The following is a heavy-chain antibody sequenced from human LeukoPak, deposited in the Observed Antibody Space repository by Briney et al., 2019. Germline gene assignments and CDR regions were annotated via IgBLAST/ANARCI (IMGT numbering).Heavy chain of an antibody. CDR2: INPNSGGT. CDR1: GYTFTGYY. CDR3: ARDLRSSMVRGVSNWFDP. D-gene: IGHD3-10*01. J-gene: IGHJ5*02. V-gene: IGHV1-2*02. Sequence: ASVKVSCKASGYTFTGYYMHWVRQAPGQGLEWMGWINPNSGGTNYAQKFQGRVTMTRDTSISTAYMELSRLRSDDTALYYCARDLRSSMVRGVSNWFDPWGQGTLVTVSS.